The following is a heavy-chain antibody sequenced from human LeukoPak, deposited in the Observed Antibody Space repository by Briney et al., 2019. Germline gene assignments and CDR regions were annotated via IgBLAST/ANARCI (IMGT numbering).Heavy chain of an antibody. CDR3: SSAPHYYDSTGYYGEY. V-gene: IGHV1-69*13. CDR1: VGTFTSYA. CDR2: IIPIFGTA. D-gene: IGHD3-22*01. Sequence: GASVKISCKASVGTFTSYAISWVRQAPGQGLEWRGGIIPIFGTANYAQKFQGRVTITADESTSTAYMELSSLGSDDTAVYYCSSAPHYYDSTGYYGEYWAQGPLVSVSS. J-gene: IGHJ4*02.